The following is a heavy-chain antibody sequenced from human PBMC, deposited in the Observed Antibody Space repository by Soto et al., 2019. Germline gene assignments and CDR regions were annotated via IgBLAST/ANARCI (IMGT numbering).Heavy chain of an antibody. CDR3: ARGLVVVVAASLNYYYGMDV. J-gene: IGHJ6*02. V-gene: IGHV1-69*13. Sequence: SVKVSCKASGGTFSSYAISWVRQAPGQGLEWMGGIIPIFGTANYAQKFQGRVTITADESTSTAYMELSSLRSEDTAVYYCARGLVVVVAASLNYYYGMDVWGQGTTVTVSS. D-gene: IGHD2-15*01. CDR1: GGTFSSYA. CDR2: IIPIFGTA.